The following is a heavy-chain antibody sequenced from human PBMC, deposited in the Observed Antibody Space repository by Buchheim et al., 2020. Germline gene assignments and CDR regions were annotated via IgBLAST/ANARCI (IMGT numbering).Heavy chain of an antibody. D-gene: IGHD1-7*01. CDR2: ISDYGTVT. J-gene: IGHJ5*02. CDR1: GFSFSTYG. CDR3: ARGSVGTTRRFDP. V-gene: IGHV3-23*01. Sequence: VQLLESGGGLVQPGGSLRLSCAASGFSFSTYGMTWVRQAPGKGLEWVSTISDYGTVTEYAGSVQGRFPISRDNSKNTLSLQMNSLTGEDTAVYYCARGSVGTTRRFDPWGQGTL.